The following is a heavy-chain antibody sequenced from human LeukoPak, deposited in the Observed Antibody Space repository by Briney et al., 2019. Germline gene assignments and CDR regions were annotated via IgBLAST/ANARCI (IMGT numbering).Heavy chain of an antibody. CDR1: GYSFSSYW. Sequence: GESLKISCKGSGYSFSSYWIAWVRPMPGQGLEWMGIIYPGDFDTRYSPSFQGQVSISADKSISTAYLQWSGLKASDTAMYYCATSLGYNSGYFDYWGQGTQVTVSS. D-gene: IGHD6-19*01. CDR3: ATSLGYNSGYFDY. CDR2: IYPGDFDT. J-gene: IGHJ4*02. V-gene: IGHV5-51*01.